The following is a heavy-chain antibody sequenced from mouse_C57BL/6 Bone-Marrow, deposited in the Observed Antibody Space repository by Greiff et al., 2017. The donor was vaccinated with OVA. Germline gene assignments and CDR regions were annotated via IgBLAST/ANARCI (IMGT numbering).Heavy chain of an antibody. J-gene: IGHJ2*01. Sequence: EVQLQQSGAELVRPGASVKLSCTASGFNIKDDYMHWVKQRPEQGLEWIGWIDPESGDTDYASKFQGKATITADTSSNTAYLQLSSLASEDTAVYYCTSYGNFDYWGQGTTLTVSS. V-gene: IGHV14-4*01. CDR2: IDPESGDT. CDR1: GFNIKDDY. CDR3: TSYGNFDY. D-gene: IGHD2-1*01.